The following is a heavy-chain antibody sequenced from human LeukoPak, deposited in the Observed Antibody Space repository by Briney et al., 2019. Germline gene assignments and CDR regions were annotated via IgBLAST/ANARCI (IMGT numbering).Heavy chain of an antibody. Sequence: GASVKVSCKASGYTFTGYYMHWVRQAPGQGLEWMGGIIPIFGTANYAQKFQGRVTITADKSTSTAYMELSSLRSEDTAVYYCARAPRGGVTTFPTFPHPYFDYWGQGTLVTVSS. CDR3: ARAPRGGVTTFPTFPHPYFDY. J-gene: IGHJ4*02. V-gene: IGHV1-69*06. CDR1: GYTFTGYY. CDR2: IIPIFGTA. D-gene: IGHD4-17*01.